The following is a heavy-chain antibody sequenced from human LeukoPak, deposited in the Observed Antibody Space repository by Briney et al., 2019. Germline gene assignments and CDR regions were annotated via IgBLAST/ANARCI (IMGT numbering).Heavy chain of an antibody. CDR2: FSSGGGNNT. J-gene: IGHJ4*02. D-gene: IGHD2-15*01. CDR1: GFTFSNYA. Sequence: PGGSLRLSCAASGFTFSNYAMNWVRQAPGKGLEWVSTFSSGGGNNTYYTDSVKGRFTISRDTSKNTLYLQLNNLRAEDTAVYYCARGVDDFDYWGQGTLVTVSS. V-gene: IGHV3-23*01. CDR3: ARGVDDFDY.